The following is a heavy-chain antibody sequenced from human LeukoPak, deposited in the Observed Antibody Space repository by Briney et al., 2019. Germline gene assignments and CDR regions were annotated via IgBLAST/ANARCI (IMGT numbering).Heavy chain of an antibody. V-gene: IGHV1-69*06. CDR3: ARGYCSGGSCYSVYYYYYYMDV. J-gene: IGHJ6*03. CDR2: IIPIFGTA. CDR1: GYTFTTYG. Sequence: ASVKVSCKASGYTFTTYGISWVRQAPGQGLEWMGGIIPIFGTANYAQKFQGRVTITADKSTSTAYMELSSLRSEDTAVYYCARGYCSGGSCYSVYYYYYYMDVWGKGTTVTVSS. D-gene: IGHD2-15*01.